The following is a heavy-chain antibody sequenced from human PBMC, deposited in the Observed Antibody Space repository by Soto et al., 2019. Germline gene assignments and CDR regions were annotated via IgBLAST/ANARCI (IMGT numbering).Heavy chain of an antibody. V-gene: IGHV3-30-3*01. J-gene: IGHJ5*01. Sequence: GGSLRLSCAASGFTFSSYAMHWVRQAPGKGLEWVAVISYDGSNKYYADSVKGRFTISRDNSKNTLCLQMNSLRAEDTAVYYCAREGTMIVVVDSWGQGTLVTVSS. CDR1: GFTFSSYA. CDR3: AREGTMIVVVDS. D-gene: IGHD3-22*01. CDR2: ISYDGSNK.